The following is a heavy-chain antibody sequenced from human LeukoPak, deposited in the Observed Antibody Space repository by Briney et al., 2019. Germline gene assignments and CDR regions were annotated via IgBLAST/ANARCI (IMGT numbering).Heavy chain of an antibody. D-gene: IGHD5-24*01. J-gene: IGHJ4*02. V-gene: IGHV4-31*03. Sequence: SQTLSLTCTVSGGSISSGGYYWSWIRQHPGKGLEWIGYIYYSGSTYYNPSLKSRVTISVDTSKNQFSLKLSSVTAADTAVYYCARDKFSNTKRDGSYYFDYWGQGTLVTVSS. CDR3: ARDKFSNTKRDGSYYFDY. CDR2: IYYSGST. CDR1: GGSISSGGYY.